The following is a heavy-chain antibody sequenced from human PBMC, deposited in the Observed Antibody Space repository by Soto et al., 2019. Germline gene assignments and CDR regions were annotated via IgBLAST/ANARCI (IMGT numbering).Heavy chain of an antibody. Sequence: QVQLVQSGAEVKKPGASVKVSCKASGYTFTSYEINWLRQATGQVLEWMGWMNPNSGNTGYAQKFQGRVTMTRNTSISTAYMELSRLRSEDTAVYYCARGQSGYSSGWSPNDYWGQGTLVTVSS. CDR2: MNPNSGNT. V-gene: IGHV1-8*01. D-gene: IGHD6-19*01. CDR3: ARGQSGYSSGWSPNDY. CDR1: GYTFTSYE. J-gene: IGHJ4*02.